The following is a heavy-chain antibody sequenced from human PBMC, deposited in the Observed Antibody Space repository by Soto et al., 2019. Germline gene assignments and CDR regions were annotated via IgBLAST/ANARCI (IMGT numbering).Heavy chain of an antibody. Sequence: PGGSLRLSCAASGFTFSSYWMSWVRQAPGKGLEWVANIKQDGSEKYYVDSVKGRFTISRDNAKNSLYLQMNSLRAEDTAVYYCARDPNIVLVSAALRYYYYYYGMAVWGQGTTVTVS. D-gene: IGHD2-2*01. CDR2: IKQDGSEK. V-gene: IGHV3-7*01. CDR3: ARDPNIVLVSAALRYYYYYYGMAV. J-gene: IGHJ6*02. CDR1: GFTFSSYW.